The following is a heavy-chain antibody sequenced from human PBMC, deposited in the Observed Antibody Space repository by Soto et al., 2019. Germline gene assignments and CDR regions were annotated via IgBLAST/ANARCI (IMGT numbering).Heavy chain of an antibody. CDR2: ISWNSGSI. V-gene: IGHV3-9*01. Sequence: DVQLVESGGGLVQPGRSLRLSCAASGFTFDDYAMHWVRQAPGKGLEWVSGISWNSGSIGYADSVKGRFTISRDNAKNSLYLQMNSLRAEDTALYYCAKAALDYGDYYYYMDVWGKGTTVTVSS. D-gene: IGHD4-17*01. CDR1: GFTFDDYA. CDR3: AKAALDYGDYYYYMDV. J-gene: IGHJ6*03.